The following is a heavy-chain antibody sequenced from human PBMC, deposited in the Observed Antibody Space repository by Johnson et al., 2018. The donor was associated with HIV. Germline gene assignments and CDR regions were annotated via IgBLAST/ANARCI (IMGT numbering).Heavy chain of an antibody. CDR2: ISYDGSNK. D-gene: IGHD1-26*01. CDR3: AKESSGSFVIPSGAFDI. Sequence: QVQLVESGGDSVQPGGSLRLSCAASGFTFSSYVMHWVRPAPGKGLEWVAVISYDGSNKDYEDSVKGRFNTSRDHTKNTLYLKMKSLIAEDTAVYYCAKESSGSFVIPSGAFDIWGQGTMVTVSS. J-gene: IGHJ3*02. V-gene: IGHV3-30*18. CDR1: GFTFSSYV.